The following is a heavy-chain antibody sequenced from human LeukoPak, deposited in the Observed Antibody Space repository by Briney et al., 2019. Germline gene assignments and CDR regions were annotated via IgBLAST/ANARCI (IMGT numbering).Heavy chain of an antibody. CDR2: INAGNGNT. V-gene: IGHV1-3*01. J-gene: IGHJ5*02. CDR1: GYTFTSYA. D-gene: IGHD3-10*01. Sequence: ASVKVSCKASGYTFTSYAMHWVRQAPGQRLEWMGWINAGNGNTKYSQKFQGRVTITRDTSASTAYMELSSLRSEDTAVYYCARAVGEPLLWFGESWNWFDPWGQGTLVTVSS. CDR3: ARAVGEPLLWFGESWNWFDP.